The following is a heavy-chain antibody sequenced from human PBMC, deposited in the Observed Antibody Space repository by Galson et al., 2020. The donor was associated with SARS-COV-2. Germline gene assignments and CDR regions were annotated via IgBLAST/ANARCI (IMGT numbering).Heavy chain of an antibody. CDR1: GLTFSRHD. J-gene: IGHJ6*02. D-gene: IGHD6-6*01. Sequence: GGSLRLSCQPSGLTFSRHDLHWVGQAPGKALDWVARIWYDGSNKYYADSVKGRFTISRDNSRNTLSLEMNSLRAEDSAVYYCARGEEYSSSSIFYYYYYYAMDVWGHGTTVTVSS. CDR3: ARGEEYSSSSIFYYYYYYAMDV. V-gene: IGHV3-33*01. CDR2: IWYDGSNK.